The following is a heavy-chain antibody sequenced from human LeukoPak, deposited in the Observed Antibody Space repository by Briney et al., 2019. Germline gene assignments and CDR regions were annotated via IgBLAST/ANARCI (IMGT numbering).Heavy chain of an antibody. CDR1: GGTFSSHS. V-gene: IGHV1-69*13. Sequence: ASVKVSCKASGGTFSSHSFNWVRQAPGQGLEWMGGIIPIFGTANYAQKFQGRVTITADESTSTAHMELSSLRSEDTAVYYCARDIGKDDFWSGYSNWFDPWGQGTLVTVSS. CDR2: IIPIFGTA. D-gene: IGHD3-3*01. CDR3: ARDIGKDDFWSGYSNWFDP. J-gene: IGHJ5*02.